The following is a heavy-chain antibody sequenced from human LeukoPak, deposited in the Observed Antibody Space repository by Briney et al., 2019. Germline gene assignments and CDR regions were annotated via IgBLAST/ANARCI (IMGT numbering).Heavy chain of an antibody. Sequence: GGSLRLSCAASGFTFSSYAMHWVRQAPGKGLEWVAVISYDGSNKYYADSVKGRFTISRDNSKNTLYLQMNSLRAEDTAVYYCAEVLSNVVVPTFDYWGQGTLVTVSS. D-gene: IGHD2-2*01. CDR1: GFTFSSYA. CDR3: AEVLSNVVVPTFDY. J-gene: IGHJ4*02. V-gene: IGHV3-30-3*02. CDR2: ISYDGSNK.